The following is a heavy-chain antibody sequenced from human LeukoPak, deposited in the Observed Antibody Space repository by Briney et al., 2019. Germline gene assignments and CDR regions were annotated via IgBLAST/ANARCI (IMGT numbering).Heavy chain of an antibody. CDR2: IYSGGST. Sequence: GGSLRLSCAASGFSVSSSYMNWVRQAPGKGLEWVSVIYSGGSTYYADSVKGRFTISRDNSKNTVSLQMNSLRAEDTAVYYCARGSWSAADTNIDYWGQGTLVTVSS. D-gene: IGHD6-13*01. V-gene: IGHV3-66*01. CDR1: GFSVSSSY. J-gene: IGHJ4*02. CDR3: ARGSWSAADTNIDY.